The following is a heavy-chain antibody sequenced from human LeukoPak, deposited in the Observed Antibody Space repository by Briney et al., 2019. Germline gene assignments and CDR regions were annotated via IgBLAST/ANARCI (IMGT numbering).Heavy chain of an antibody. J-gene: IGHJ4*02. CDR1: GFTFSSYS. Sequence: GGSLRLSCAASGFTFSSYSMNWVRQAPGKGLEWVSSIISSSSYIYYAGSVKGRFTISRDNAKNSLYLQMNSLRAEDTAVYYCARVIVATYYFDYWGQGTLVTVSS. CDR3: ARVIVATYYFDY. V-gene: IGHV3-21*01. D-gene: IGHD5-12*01. CDR2: IISSSSYI.